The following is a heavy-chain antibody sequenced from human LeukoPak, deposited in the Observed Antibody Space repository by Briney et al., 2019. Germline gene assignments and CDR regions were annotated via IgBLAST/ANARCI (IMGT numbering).Heavy chain of an antibody. CDR1: GFIFSSYG. Sequence: GGSLRLSCAASGFIFSSYGMSWVRQAPGKGLEWVSAVSGSGSTTYYAESLRGRFTISRDNSKNTLYLQMNSLRAEDTAVYYCAKTTYYYDSSGYYNWGQGTLVTVSS. CDR2: VSGSGSTT. D-gene: IGHD3-22*01. V-gene: IGHV3-23*01. CDR3: AKTTYYYDSSGYYN. J-gene: IGHJ4*02.